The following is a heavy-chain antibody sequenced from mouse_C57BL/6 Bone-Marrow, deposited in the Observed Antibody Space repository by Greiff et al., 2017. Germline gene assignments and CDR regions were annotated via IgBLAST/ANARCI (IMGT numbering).Heavy chain of an antibody. D-gene: IGHD5-1-1*01. Sequence: EVQLQQSGAELVRPGASVKLSCTASGFNIKDDYMHWVKQRPEQGLEWIGWIDPENGDTEYASKFQGKATITADTSSNTAYLQLSILTSGDTAVYYCTTLLYLGGFDYWGQGTTLTVSS. CDR1: GFNIKDDY. CDR3: TTLLYLGGFDY. CDR2: IDPENGDT. V-gene: IGHV14-4*01. J-gene: IGHJ2*01.